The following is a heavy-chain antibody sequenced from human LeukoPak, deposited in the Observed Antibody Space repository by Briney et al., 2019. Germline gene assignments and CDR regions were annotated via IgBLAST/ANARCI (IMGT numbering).Heavy chain of an antibody. J-gene: IGHJ6*02. D-gene: IGHD6-19*01. V-gene: IGHV4-39*07. CDR1: GGSINSRAYS. Sequence: SETLSLTCSVSGGSINSRAYSWGWLRQSPEKGLEWIGSIDFSGNTYYNPSVQSRVAISVDTSKNQFSLKLSSVTAADTAVYYCAAVAGLVQYYGMDVWGQGTTVTVSS. CDR2: IDFSGNT. CDR3: AAVAGLVQYYGMDV.